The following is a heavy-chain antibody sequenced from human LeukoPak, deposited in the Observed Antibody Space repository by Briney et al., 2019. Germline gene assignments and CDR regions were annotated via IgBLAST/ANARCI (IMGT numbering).Heavy chain of an antibody. D-gene: IGHD3-10*01. J-gene: IGHJ4*02. Sequence: GGSLRLSRAASGFTFSSYSMNWVRQAPGKGLEWVSSISSSSSYIYYADSVKGRFTISRDNAKNSLYLQMNSLRAEDTAVYYCARADYGSGSSLYFDYWGQGTLVTVSS. CDR2: ISSSSSYI. CDR1: GFTFSSYS. V-gene: IGHV3-21*01. CDR3: ARADYGSGSSLYFDY.